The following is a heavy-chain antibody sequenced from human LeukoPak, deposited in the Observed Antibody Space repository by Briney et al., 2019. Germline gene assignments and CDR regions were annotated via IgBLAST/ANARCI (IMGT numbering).Heavy chain of an antibody. CDR2: IRCDGSNK. D-gene: IGHD3-22*01. CDR3: AKDTYYYDSSGYSGY. Sequence: GGSLRLSCAASGFTFSSYGMHWVRQAPGKGLEWVAFIRCDGSNKYYADSVKGRFTISRDNSKNTLYLQMNSLRAEDTAVNYCAKDTYYYDSSGYSGYWGQGTLVTVSS. V-gene: IGHV3-30*02. CDR1: GFTFSSYG. J-gene: IGHJ4*02.